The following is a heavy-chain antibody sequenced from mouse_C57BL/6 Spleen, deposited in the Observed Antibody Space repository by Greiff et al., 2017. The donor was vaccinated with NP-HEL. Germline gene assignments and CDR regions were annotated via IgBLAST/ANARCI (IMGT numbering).Heavy chain of an antibody. J-gene: IGHJ4*01. CDR1: GYTFTSYW. Sequence: VQLQQSGAELVKPGASVKMSCKASGYTFTSYWITWVKQRPGQGLEWIGDIYPGSGSTNYNEKFKSKATLTVDTSSSTAYMQLSSLTSEDSAVYYCASSYYYGSSYYYAMDYWGQRTSVTVSS. V-gene: IGHV1-55*01. CDR3: ASSYYYGSSYYYAMDY. CDR2: IYPGSGST. D-gene: IGHD1-1*01.